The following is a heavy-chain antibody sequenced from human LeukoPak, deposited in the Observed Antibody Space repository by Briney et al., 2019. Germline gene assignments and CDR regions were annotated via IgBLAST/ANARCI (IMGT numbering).Heavy chain of an antibody. CDR3: ARGSSAVVTPTEYFPH. CDR2: IIPIFGTA. D-gene: IGHD4-23*01. V-gene: IGHV1-69*05. Sequence: GASVKVSCKASGGTFSSYAISWVRQAPGQGLEWMGGIIPIFGTANYAQKFQGRVTITTDESTSTAYMELSSLRSEDTAVYYCARGSSAVVTPTEYFPHWGQGTLVTVSS. J-gene: IGHJ1*01. CDR1: GGTFSSYA.